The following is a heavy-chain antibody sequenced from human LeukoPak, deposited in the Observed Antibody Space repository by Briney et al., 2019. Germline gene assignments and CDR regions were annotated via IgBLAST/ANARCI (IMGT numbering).Heavy chain of an antibody. V-gene: IGHV6-1*01. J-gene: IGHJ4*02. CDR1: GDSVSSNSAA. CDR2: TYYRSKWYN. Sequence: SQTLSLTCAISGDSVSSNSAAWNWITQSPSRGLEWLGRTYYRSKWYNDYAVSVKSRITINPDTSKNQFSLQLNSVTPEDTAVYYCASSLPFGELIFAFEYRGQRALVTVSS. D-gene: IGHD3-10*01. CDR3: ASSLPFGELIFAFEY.